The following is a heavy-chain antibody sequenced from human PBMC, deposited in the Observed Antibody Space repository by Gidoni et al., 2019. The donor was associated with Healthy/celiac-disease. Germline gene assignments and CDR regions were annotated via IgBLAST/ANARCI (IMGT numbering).Heavy chain of an antibody. CDR3: AKGNGYSSGWLYFKH. V-gene: IGHV3-9*01. D-gene: IGHD6-19*01. J-gene: IGHJ1*01. CDR1: GFTFDDYA. CDR2: ISWNSGSI. Sequence: EVQLVESGGGLVQPGSSLRLSCAASGFTFDDYAMHWVRQAPGKGLEWVSGISWNSGSIGYAESVKGRFTISRDNAKNSLYLQMNSLRAEDTALYYCAKGNGYSSGWLYFKHWGQGTLVTVSS.